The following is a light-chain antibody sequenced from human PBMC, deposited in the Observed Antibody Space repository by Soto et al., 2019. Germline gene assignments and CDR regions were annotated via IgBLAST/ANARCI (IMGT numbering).Light chain of an antibody. Sequence: QSALTQPASVSGSPGQSITISCTGSSSDIGDYKYVSWYKHHPGKAPKLMIYDVSNRPSGVSNRFSGSKSGNTASLTISGLQAEDEADYYCSSYTSTNFVIFGGGTKLTDL. CDR2: DVS. J-gene: IGLJ2*01. CDR3: SSYTSTNFVI. CDR1: SSDIGDYKY. V-gene: IGLV2-14*03.